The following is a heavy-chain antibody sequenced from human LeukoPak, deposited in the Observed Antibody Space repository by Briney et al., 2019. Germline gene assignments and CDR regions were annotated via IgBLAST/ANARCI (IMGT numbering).Heavy chain of an antibody. V-gene: IGHV5-51*01. CDR1: GYGFTSYW. Sequence: GASLKTSFKGSGYGFTSYWIGWVRRRPGKGMGGRGIIYPGESDNRYSPSFHGHVTISADNSISTAYLQWSSLKASDTAMYYCARHGFGLYCSGGSCYSPRRWFDPWGQGTLVSVSS. D-gene: IGHD2-15*01. J-gene: IGHJ5*02. CDR3: ARHGFGLYCSGGSCYSPRRWFDP. CDR2: IYPGESDN.